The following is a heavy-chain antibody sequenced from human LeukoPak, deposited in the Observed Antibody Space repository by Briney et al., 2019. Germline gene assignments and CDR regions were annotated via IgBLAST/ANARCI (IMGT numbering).Heavy chain of an antibody. CDR3: ARGGALAVAGSFDY. J-gene: IGHJ4*02. D-gene: IGHD6-19*01. Sequence: SETLSLTCTVSGGSISSYYWSWIRQPPGKGLEWIGYIYYSGSTNYNPSLKSRVTISVDTSKNQFSLKLSSVTAAGTAVYYCARGGALAVAGSFDYWGQGTLVTVSS. CDR1: GGSISSYY. V-gene: IGHV4-59*01. CDR2: IYYSGST.